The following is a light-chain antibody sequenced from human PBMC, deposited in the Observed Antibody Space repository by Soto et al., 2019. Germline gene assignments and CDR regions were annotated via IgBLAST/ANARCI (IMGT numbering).Light chain of an antibody. CDR3: QQRSNWRPRYT. J-gene: IGKJ2*01. V-gene: IGKV3-11*01. CDR1: QSVSSY. Sequence: EIVLTQSPATLSWSPGERATLSCRASQSVSSYLAWYQQKPGQAPRLLIYDASNRATGIPARFSGSGYGTDFTLTISSLEPEDFAVYYCQQRSNWRPRYTFGQWTKLEIK. CDR2: DAS.